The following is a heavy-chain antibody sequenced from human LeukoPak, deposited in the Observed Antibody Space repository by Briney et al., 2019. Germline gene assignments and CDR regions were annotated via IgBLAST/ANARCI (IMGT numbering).Heavy chain of an antibody. Sequence: GGSLRLSCAASGFIFTSCAMHWVRQAPGKGLEWVAVIWSDGSNKYYADSVKGRFTISRDNSKNTLYLQMNSLRAEDTAVYYCARDAYGSGSYYNVWGQGTLVTVSS. D-gene: IGHD3-10*01. J-gene: IGHJ4*02. CDR1: GFIFTSCA. CDR3: ARDAYGSGSYYNV. CDR2: IWSDGSNK. V-gene: IGHV3-33*08.